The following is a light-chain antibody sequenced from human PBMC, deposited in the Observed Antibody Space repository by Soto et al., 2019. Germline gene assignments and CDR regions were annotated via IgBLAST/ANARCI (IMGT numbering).Light chain of an antibody. Sequence: DIKMTQFPSSVSAYVGDRVSITCRASQGISIWLAWYQQKPGKAPKLLIYAASSLQSGVLSRFSGSGTGTDYTTTISSLQHKNFATSYFQQTNTLPSTFGQGTRIKIK. V-gene: IGKV1D-12*01. CDR2: AAS. CDR1: QGISIW. J-gene: IGKJ5*01. CDR3: QQTNTLPST.